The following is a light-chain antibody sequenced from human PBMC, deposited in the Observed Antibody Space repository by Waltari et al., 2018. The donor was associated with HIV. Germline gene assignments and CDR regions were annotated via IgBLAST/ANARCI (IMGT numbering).Light chain of an antibody. Sequence: SYVLTQPPSVSVAPGQTARITCGGSNIGSKSVHWYQQKPGQAPVLVVYDDSDRPSGIPERFPGSNSGNTVTLTISRVEAGDEADYYCQVWDGSGGHVVFGGGTMLTVL. CDR1: NIGSKS. V-gene: IGLV3-21*02. J-gene: IGLJ2*01. CDR2: DDS. CDR3: QVWDGSGGHVV.